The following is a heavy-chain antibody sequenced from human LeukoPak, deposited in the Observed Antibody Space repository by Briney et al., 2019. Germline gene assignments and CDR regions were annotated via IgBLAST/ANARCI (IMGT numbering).Heavy chain of an antibody. D-gene: IGHD3-9*01. CDR1: GGSISSYY. V-gene: IGHV4-59*08. J-gene: IGHJ4*02. Sequence: SETLSLTCTVSGGSISSYYWSWIRQPPGKGLEWIGYIYYSGSTNYNPFLKSRVTISVDTSKNQFSLKLSSVTAADTAVYYCARIYYDILTGYSNFDYWGQGTLVTVSS. CDR2: IYYSGST. CDR3: ARIYYDILTGYSNFDY.